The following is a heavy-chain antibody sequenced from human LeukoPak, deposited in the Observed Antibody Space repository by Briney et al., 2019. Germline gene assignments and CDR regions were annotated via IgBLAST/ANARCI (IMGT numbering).Heavy chain of an antibody. V-gene: IGHV3-30*18. Sequence: GGSLRLSCAASGFTFSAYGMHWVRQAPGKGLEWVAVIAYDGSNKHYADSVKGRFTISRDNSKNTLYLQMNSLRVEDTAVYYCAKGRGQGFDYWGQGTLVTVSS. CDR1: GFTFSAYG. CDR3: AKGRGQGFDY. J-gene: IGHJ4*02. CDR2: IAYDGSNK. D-gene: IGHD3-10*01.